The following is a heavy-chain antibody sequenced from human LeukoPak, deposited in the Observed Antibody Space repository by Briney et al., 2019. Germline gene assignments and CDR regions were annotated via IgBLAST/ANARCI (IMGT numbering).Heavy chain of an antibody. Sequence: PSETLSLTCTVSGGSISSYYWSWIRQPPGKGLEWIGYIYYSGTTNYNPSLKSRVTISVDTSKNQFSLKLSSVTAADTAMYYCARGPAATLHFQHWGQGTLVTVSS. CDR1: GGSISSYY. D-gene: IGHD2-2*01. J-gene: IGHJ1*01. V-gene: IGHV4-59*12. CDR2: IYYSGTT. CDR3: ARGPAATLHFQH.